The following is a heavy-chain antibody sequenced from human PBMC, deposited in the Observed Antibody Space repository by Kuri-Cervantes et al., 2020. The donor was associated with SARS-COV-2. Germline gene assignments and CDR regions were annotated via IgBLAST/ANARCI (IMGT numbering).Heavy chain of an antibody. V-gene: IGHV4-38-2*02. CDR1: GYSIRSGYY. CDR3: ARHGFSKGGYFDY. D-gene: IGHD3-3*01. Sequence: SETLSLTCTVSGYSIRSGYYWGWIRQPPGKGLEWIGSIYHSGSTYYNPSLKSRVTISVDTSKNRFSLQLSSVTAADTAVYYCARHGFSKGGYFDYWGQGTLVTVSS. J-gene: IGHJ4*02. CDR2: IYHSGST.